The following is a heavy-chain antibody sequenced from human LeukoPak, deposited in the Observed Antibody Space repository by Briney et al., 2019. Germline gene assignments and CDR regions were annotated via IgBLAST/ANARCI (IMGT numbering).Heavy chain of an antibody. J-gene: IGHJ4*02. D-gene: IGHD2-2*01. CDR1: GFTVSSNY. Sequence: GGSLRLSCAASGFTVSSNYMSWVRQAPGKGLEWVAFIRYDGSNKYYADSVKGRFTISRDNSKNTLYLQMNSLRAEDTAVYYCAKDGDCSGTSCYPGYFDYWGQGTLVTVSS. V-gene: IGHV3-30*02. CDR2: IRYDGSNK. CDR3: AKDGDCSGTSCYPGYFDY.